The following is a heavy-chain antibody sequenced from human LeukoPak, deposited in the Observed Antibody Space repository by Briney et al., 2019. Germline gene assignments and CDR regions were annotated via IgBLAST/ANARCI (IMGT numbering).Heavy chain of an antibody. V-gene: IGHV4-59*08. CDR3: ARYDYYDSSGYYDSFDY. J-gene: IGHJ4*02. Sequence: SETLSLTCTVSGGSISSYYWSWIRQPPGKGLEWIGYIYYSGSTNYNPSLKSRVTISVDTSKNQFSLKLSSVTAADTAVYYCARYDYYDSSGYYDSFDYWGQGTLVTVSS. CDR1: GGSISSYY. D-gene: IGHD3-22*01. CDR2: IYYSGST.